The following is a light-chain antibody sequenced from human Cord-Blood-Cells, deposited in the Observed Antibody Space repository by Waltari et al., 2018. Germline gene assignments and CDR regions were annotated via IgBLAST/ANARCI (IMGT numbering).Light chain of an antibody. CDR3: SSYTSSSTLYV. CDR2: EVN. V-gene: IGLV2-14*01. CDR1: SSDVGGYNY. Sequence: QSALTQPASVSGSPGQSITISCTGTSSDVGGYNYVSWYQQHPGKAPKLMIYEVNNRPAGVSNRFSGSQSGNPASLTISGLEAEDEADYYCSSYTSSSTLYVCGTGTKVTVL. J-gene: IGLJ1*01.